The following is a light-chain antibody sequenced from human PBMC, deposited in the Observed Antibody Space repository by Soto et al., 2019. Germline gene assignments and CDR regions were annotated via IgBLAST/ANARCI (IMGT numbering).Light chain of an antibody. CDR2: EVS. CDR1: SSDVGDYNY. J-gene: IGLJ1*01. V-gene: IGLV2-8*01. CDR3: SSYAGSNSYV. Sequence: QSALTQPTSASGSPGQSVTISCTGNSSDVGDYNYVSWYQQYPGIAPKLMIYEVSKRPSGVPDRFSGFKSGNTASLSVSGLQAEDEADYYCSSYAGSNSYVFGTGTKVTVL.